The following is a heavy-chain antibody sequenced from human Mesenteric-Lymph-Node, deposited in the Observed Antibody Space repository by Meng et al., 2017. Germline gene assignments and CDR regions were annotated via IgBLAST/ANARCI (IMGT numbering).Heavy chain of an antibody. D-gene: IGHD6-13*01. V-gene: IGHV3-49*03. CDR3: TRAGSWYGVKIFDY. Sequence: GESLKISCTASGFTFGDYAMSWFRQAPGKGLEWVGFIRSKAYGGTTEYAASVKGRFTISRDDSKSIAYLQMNSLKTEGTAVYYCTRAGSWYGVKIFDYWGQGTLVTVSS. J-gene: IGHJ4*02. CDR1: GFTFGDYA. CDR2: IRSKAYGGTT.